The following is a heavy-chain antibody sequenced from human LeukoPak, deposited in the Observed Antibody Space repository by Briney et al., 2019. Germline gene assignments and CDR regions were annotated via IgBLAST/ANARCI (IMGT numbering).Heavy chain of an antibody. J-gene: IGHJ4*02. V-gene: IGHV3-13*01. CDR1: GFTLSNHW. CDR3: ARDRTGSFDY. CDR2: IGTAGDT. D-gene: IGHD7-27*01. Sequence: PGGSLRLSCAASGFTLSNHWMHWVRQATGKGLEWVSAIGTAGDTYYPGSVKGRFTISRENAKNSLYLQMNSLRAGDTAVYYCARDRTGSFDYWGQGTLVTVSS.